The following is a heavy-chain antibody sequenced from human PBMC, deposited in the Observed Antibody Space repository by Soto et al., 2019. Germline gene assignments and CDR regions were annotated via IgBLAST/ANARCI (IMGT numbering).Heavy chain of an antibody. CDR2: MNPNSGNT. D-gene: IGHD1-1*01. CDR1: GYTFTSHD. CDR3: ARRNDTSPYYFDMDV. V-gene: IGHV1-8*01. J-gene: IGHJ6*02. Sequence: ASVKVSCKASGYTFTSHDINWVRQASGQGLEWMGWMNPNSGNTGYAQTFQGRVTMTRNTSISTAYMELSSLRSEDTAVYYCARRNDTSPYYFDMDVWGQGTTVTVSS.